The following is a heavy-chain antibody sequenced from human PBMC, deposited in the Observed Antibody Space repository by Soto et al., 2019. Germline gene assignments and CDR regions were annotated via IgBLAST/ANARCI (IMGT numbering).Heavy chain of an antibody. V-gene: IGHV3-74*01. Sequence: PGGSLRLSCAASGFVFNMYWMHWVRQVPGEGPEWVTRINDDGTRTDYADSAKGRFTISRDNAEDILYLQMNALRVDDTAVYYCIRGHRPSSVGTGAFWGQGTLVTVSS. CDR2: INDDGTRT. CDR1: GFVFNMYW. CDR3: IRGHRPSSVGTGAF. D-gene: IGHD3-10*01. J-gene: IGHJ4*02.